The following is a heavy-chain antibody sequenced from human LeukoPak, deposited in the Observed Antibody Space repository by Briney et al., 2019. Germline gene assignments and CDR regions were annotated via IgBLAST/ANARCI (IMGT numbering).Heavy chain of an antibody. CDR1: GFTFSSYD. CDR2: ISSSSSTI. Sequence: GGSLRLSCAASGFTFSSYDMSWVRQAPGKGLEWVSYISSSSSTINYADSVKGRFTISRDNVKNSLYLQMNSLRAEDTAVYYCAREGRMVHWAFDIWGQGTMVTVSS. V-gene: IGHV3-48*01. D-gene: IGHD1-1*01. CDR3: AREGRMVHWAFDI. J-gene: IGHJ3*02.